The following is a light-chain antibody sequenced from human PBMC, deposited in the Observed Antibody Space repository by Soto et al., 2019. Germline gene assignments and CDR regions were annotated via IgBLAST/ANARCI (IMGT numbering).Light chain of an antibody. J-gene: IGKJ2*01. CDR3: QQYNSYSRT. CDR2: DAS. V-gene: IGKV1-5*01. CDR1: QSISSW. Sequence: DIQMTQSPSTLSASVGDRVTITCRASQSISSWLAWYQQKPGKAPKLLIYDASNLESGVPSRFSGGGSGTEFSLTISSLQPDDFATYYCQQYNSYSRTFGQGTKLEIK.